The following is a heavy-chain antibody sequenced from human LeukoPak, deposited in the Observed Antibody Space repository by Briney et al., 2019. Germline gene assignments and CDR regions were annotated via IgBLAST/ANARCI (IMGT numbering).Heavy chain of an antibody. J-gene: IGHJ4*02. Sequence: PGGSLRLSCAASGLTFSGSAMHWVRQASGKGREWVGRIRSKANNYTTAYAASVKGRFTIFRDDSMNTAYLQMNSLKIEDTAVYYCTTSSLPDYWGQGTLVTVSS. CDR1: GLTFSGSA. V-gene: IGHV3-73*01. CDR2: IRSKANNYTT. CDR3: TTSSLPDY. D-gene: IGHD2-2*01.